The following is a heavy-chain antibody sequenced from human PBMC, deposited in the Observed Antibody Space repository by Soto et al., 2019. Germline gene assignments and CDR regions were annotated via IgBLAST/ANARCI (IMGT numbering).Heavy chain of an antibody. CDR2: INPSGGST. CDR1: GYTFTGYY. D-gene: IGHD5-12*01. CDR3: AREEGVATLDYYYYGMDV. V-gene: IGHV1-46*01. Sequence: ASVKVSCKASGYTFTGYYMHWLRQAPGQGLEWMGIINPSGGSTSYAQKFQGRVTMTRDTSTSTVYMELSSLRSEDTAVYYCAREEGVATLDYYYYGMDVWGQGTTVTVSS. J-gene: IGHJ6*02.